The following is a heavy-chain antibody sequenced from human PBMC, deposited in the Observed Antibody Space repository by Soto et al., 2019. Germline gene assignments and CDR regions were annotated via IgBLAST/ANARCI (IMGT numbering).Heavy chain of an antibody. CDR2: ISYDGGTE. D-gene: IGHD3-3*01. V-gene: IGHV3-30-3*01. Sequence: GGSLRLSCAASGFTLSNYAMHWVRQAPGKGLEWVALISYDGGTEYYADSVKGRFTISRDNSKNTLYLQMNSLRPEDTAVYYCARDRPLRFLECLLFYWGQGTLVTVSS. CDR3: ARDRPLRFLECLLFY. CDR1: GFTLSNYA. J-gene: IGHJ4*02.